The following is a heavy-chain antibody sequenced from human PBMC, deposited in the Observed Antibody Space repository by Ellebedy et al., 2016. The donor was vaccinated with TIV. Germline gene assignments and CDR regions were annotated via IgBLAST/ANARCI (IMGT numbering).Heavy chain of an antibody. CDR3: ARVPTSYCAY. Sequence: GESLKISCKGSGYRFTTYCIAWVRQMPAKGLEWMGFIYPGDSDTRYSPSFQGQVTLSADKSLSPAYLQWSSLKASDTAMYSCARVPTSYCAYWGQGTLVTVSS. CDR1: GYRFTTYC. CDR2: IYPGDSDT. V-gene: IGHV5-51*01. J-gene: IGHJ4*02. D-gene: IGHD2-2*01.